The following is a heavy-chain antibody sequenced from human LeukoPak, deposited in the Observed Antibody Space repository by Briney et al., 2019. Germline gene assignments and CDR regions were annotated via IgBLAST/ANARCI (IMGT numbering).Heavy chain of an antibody. V-gene: IGHV3-43*01. D-gene: IGHD5-24*01. Sequence: GGSLRLSCAASGFTFDDYTMHWVRQAPGKGLEWVSLISWDGGSTYYEDSVKGRFTISRDNSKNSLYLQMNSLRTEDTALYYCAKDSGLRDGYNFEAYWGQGTLVTVSS. CDR2: ISWDGGST. J-gene: IGHJ4*02. CDR3: AKDSGLRDGYNFEAY. CDR1: GFTFDDYT.